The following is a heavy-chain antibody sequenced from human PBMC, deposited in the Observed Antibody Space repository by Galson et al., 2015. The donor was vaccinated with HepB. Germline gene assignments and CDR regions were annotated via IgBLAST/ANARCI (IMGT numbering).Heavy chain of an antibody. CDR2: INPKSGDT. V-gene: IGHV1-2*02. CDR1: GYTFTDHY. J-gene: IGHJ5*02. Sequence: SVKVSCKASGYTFTDHYFHWVRQAPGQGLEWMGWINPKSGDTKYEQNIQGRVSMTRDTSVSLVSMELSSLRSDDTAVYYCARGGGRYCLDAWGQGTLVIVSS. CDR3: ARGGGRYCLDA. D-gene: IGHD3-10*01.